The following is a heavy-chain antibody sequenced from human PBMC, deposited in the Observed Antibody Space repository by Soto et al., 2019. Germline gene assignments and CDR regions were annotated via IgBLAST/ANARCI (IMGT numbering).Heavy chain of an antibody. J-gene: IGHJ4*02. CDR1: GFTLTSAD. D-gene: IGHD3-3*01. CDR3: AADWSNRPFDF. V-gene: IGHV1-58*01. CDR2: IVGGSGST. Sequence: QMQLMQSGPAVKKPGTSVKVSCKASGFTLTSADVQWVRQTRGQRREWIGWIVGGSGSTNYAQQFHGRLAITRDMSTSTVYMELSSMRSEDTAVYYCAADWSNRPFDFWGQGTLVTVSS.